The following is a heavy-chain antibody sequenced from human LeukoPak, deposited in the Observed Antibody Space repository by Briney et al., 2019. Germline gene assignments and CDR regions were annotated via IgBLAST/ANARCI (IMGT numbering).Heavy chain of an antibody. Sequence: GGSLRLSCAASGFSLSSYTMTWVRQAPGKGLEWVAAISGSGSSTAYADSVKGRLNISRDNFKNMLYLQVNSLRAEDTAIYYCAKQSGDDGDFDYWGRGTLVVVSS. V-gene: IGHV3-23*01. D-gene: IGHD4-17*01. J-gene: IGHJ4*02. CDR1: GFSLSSYT. CDR3: AKQSGDDGDFDY. CDR2: ISGSGSST.